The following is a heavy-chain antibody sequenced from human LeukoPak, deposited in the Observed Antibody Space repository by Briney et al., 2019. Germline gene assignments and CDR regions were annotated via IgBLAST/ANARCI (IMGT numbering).Heavy chain of an antibody. CDR1: GDSFTSVTDY. CDR2: GDYSGGT. J-gene: IGHJ4*02. CDR3: AEERGEEYSSGWYKTNFFYN. Sequence: KSSETLSLTYTVSGDSFTSVTDYWAWIRQPPGKGLEWIAIGDYSGGTYYNPSLESRVAISVDMSKKQISLKLASVTGADTAVYYCAEERGEEYSSGWYKTNFFYNWGQRIRVTVSS. D-gene: IGHD6-19*01. V-gene: IGHV4-39*07.